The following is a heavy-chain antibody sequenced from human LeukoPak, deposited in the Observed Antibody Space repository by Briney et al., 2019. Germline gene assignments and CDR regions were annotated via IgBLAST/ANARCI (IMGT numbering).Heavy chain of an antibody. Sequence: KPSETLSLTCTVSGGSISTYHXXXXXXXXXXXXXXXXYIXXSGSTNYNPSLXXXXXXXXDXXXXXFSLKLISVTAADTAVYYCARFGYNYGWRHFDYWGQGTLVTVSS. J-gene: IGHJ4*02. CDR3: ARFGYNYGWRHFDY. V-gene: IGHV4-4*08. CDR1: GGSISTYH. CDR2: IXXSGST. D-gene: IGHD5-18*01.